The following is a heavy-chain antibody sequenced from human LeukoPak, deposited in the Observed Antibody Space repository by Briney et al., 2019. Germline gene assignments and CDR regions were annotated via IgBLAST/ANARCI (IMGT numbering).Heavy chain of an antibody. CDR3: LTIVETTFDAFDI. V-gene: IGHV3-74*01. D-gene: IGHD2/OR15-2a*01. CDR1: GFTFSKYW. Sequence: GGSLRLSCAASGFTFSKYWLHWLRQAPGKGLVWVSRINPDDKSASYADSVKGRFTIARDDARKTLYLQMNSLRAEDTAVYYCLTIVETTFDAFDIWGQGTLVTVSS. CDR2: INPDDKSA. J-gene: IGHJ3*02.